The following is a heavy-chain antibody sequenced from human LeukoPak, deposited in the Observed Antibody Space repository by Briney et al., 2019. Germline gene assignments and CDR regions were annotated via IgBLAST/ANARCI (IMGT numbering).Heavy chain of an antibody. CDR2: ISGSGGR. CDR1: GFTLSSYA. Sequence: GGSLRLSCAASGFTLSSYAMSWVRQAPGKGLEWVSSISGSGGRYFADSVKGRFTISRDNSKNTLYLQMNSLRAEDTAVYYCAKGGSFSGSYYINWFDPWGQGTLVTVSS. CDR3: AKGGSFSGSYYINWFDP. J-gene: IGHJ5*02. D-gene: IGHD3-10*01. V-gene: IGHV3-23*01.